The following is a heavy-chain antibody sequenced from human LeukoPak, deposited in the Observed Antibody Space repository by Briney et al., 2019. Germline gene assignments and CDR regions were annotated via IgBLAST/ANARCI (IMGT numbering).Heavy chain of an antibody. J-gene: IGHJ4*02. CDR3: AKPYYYGSRSYMDY. CDR1: GFTFSSYE. CDR2: ISSSGSTI. Sequence: GGSLRLSCAASGFTFSSYEMNWVRQAPGKGLEWVSYISSSGSTIYYADSVKGRFTISRDNAKNSLYLRMNSLRAEDTAVYYCAKPYYYGSRSYMDYWGQGTLVTVSS. V-gene: IGHV3-48*03. D-gene: IGHD3-10*01.